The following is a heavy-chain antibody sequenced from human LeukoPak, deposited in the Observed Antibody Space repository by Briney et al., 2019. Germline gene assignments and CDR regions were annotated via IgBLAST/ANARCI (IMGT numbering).Heavy chain of an antibody. J-gene: IGHJ6*03. CDR2: IQYDGSNE. CDR3: AKDRCSNGIGCYYYYMDV. D-gene: IGHD2-8*01. Sequence: GGSLRLSCAASGFTFSSYAIHWVRQAPGKGLEWVAYIQYDGSNEQYADSVKGRFSISRDSSKNILYLQMNSLRAEDTAVYYCAKDRCSNGIGCYYYYMDVWGKGTTVTISS. CDR1: GFTFSSYA. V-gene: IGHV3-30*04.